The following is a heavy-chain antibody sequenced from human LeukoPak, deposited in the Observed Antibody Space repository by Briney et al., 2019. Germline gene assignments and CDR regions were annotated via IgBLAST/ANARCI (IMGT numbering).Heavy chain of an antibody. V-gene: IGHV1-2*02. CDR2: INPNSGGT. CDR1: GYTFTGYY. D-gene: IGHD5-24*01. Sequence: ASVKVSCKASGYTFTGYYMHWVRQAPGQGLEWMGWINPNSGGTNYAQKFQGRVTMTRDTSISTAYMELSRLRSDDTAVYYCARVVPGFGRHGYNSAFDIWGQGTMVTVSS. CDR3: ARVVPGFGRHGYNSAFDI. J-gene: IGHJ3*02.